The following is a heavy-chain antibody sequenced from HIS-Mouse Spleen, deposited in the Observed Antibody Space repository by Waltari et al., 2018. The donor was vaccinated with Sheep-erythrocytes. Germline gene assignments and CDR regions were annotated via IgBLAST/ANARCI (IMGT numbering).Heavy chain of an antibody. J-gene: IGHJ4*02. CDR3: ARDPLTGADY. Sequence: RVTISVDTSKNQFSLKLSSVTAADTAVYYCARDPLTGADYWGQGTLVTVSS. V-gene: IGHV4-31*02. D-gene: IGHD7-27*01.